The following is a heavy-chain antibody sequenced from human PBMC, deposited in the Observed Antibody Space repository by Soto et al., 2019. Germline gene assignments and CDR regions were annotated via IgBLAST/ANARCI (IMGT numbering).Heavy chain of an antibody. D-gene: IGHD3-22*01. CDR3: ASDGSGYYSVN. CDR2: IKEDGSEE. CDR1: GFTFSNYW. V-gene: IGHV3-7*05. Sequence: PGGSLRLPCGASGFTFSNYWMSWVRHAPGKGLEWVANIKEDGSEEYYVDSVKGRFTISRDNAKNSLYLQMNNLRVEDTAVYYCASDGSGYYSVNWGQGTLVTVSS. J-gene: IGHJ4*02.